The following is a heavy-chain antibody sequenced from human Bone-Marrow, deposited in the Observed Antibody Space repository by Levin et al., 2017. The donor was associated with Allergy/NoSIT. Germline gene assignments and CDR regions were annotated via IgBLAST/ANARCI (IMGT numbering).Heavy chain of an antibody. Sequence: GESLKISCKGSGYSFTSYWIGWVRQMPGKGLEWMGIIYPGDSDTRYSPSFQGQVTISADKSISTAYLQWSSLKASDTAMYYCARHPVKIGYCSGGSCYSDYYYYMDVWGKGTTVTVSS. J-gene: IGHJ6*03. CDR1: GYSFTSYW. D-gene: IGHD2-15*01. CDR2: IYPGDSDT. V-gene: IGHV5-51*01. CDR3: ARHPVKIGYCSGGSCYSDYYYYMDV.